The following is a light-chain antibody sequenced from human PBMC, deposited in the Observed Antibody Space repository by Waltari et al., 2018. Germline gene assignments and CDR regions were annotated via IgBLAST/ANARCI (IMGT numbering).Light chain of an antibody. Sequence: QLALTQSPSASASLGASVKLTCTLSSGHSSYAIARHQQRPEKGPRYLMKLSSDGSHTKGDGIPDRFSGSSSGAERFLTISSLQSDDEADYYCQTWATGIRVFGGGTKLTVL. CDR3: QTWATGIRV. CDR1: SGHSSYA. J-gene: IGLJ3*02. V-gene: IGLV4-69*01. CDR2: LSSDGSH.